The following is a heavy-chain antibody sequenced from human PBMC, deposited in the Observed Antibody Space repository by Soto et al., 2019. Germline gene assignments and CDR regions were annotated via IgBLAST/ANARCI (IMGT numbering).Heavy chain of an antibody. CDR2: INHSGST. Sequence: ASETLSLTCAVYGGSFRGYYWSWIRQPPGKGLEWIGEINHSGSTNYNPSLKSRVTISVDTSKNQFSLKLSSVTAADTAVYYCAITLGRSGWYSGQGTLVTVSS. V-gene: IGHV4-34*01. J-gene: IGHJ4*02. D-gene: IGHD6-19*01. CDR1: GGSFRGYY. CDR3: AITLGRSGWY.